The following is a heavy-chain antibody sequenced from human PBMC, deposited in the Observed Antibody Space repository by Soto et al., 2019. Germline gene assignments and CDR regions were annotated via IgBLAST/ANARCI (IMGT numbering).Heavy chain of an antibody. V-gene: IGHV1-69*13. CDR2: IIPIFGTA. CDR1: RGTFSSYA. J-gene: IGHJ4*02. D-gene: IGHD3-22*01. CDR3: ARDRAGGYYSY. Sequence: ASVQVSCKASRGTFSSYAISWVRQAPGPGLEWMGGIIPIFGTANYAQKFQGRVTITADESTSTAYMELSSLRSEDTAVYYCARDRAGGYYSYWGQGTLVTVSS.